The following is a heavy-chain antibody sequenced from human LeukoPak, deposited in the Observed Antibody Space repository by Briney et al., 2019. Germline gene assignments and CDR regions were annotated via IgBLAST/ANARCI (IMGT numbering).Heavy chain of an antibody. D-gene: IGHD5-24*01. CDR1: GFTFSSSW. CDR2: IDSDGSDT. J-gene: IGHJ4*02. V-gene: IGHV3-74*01. Sequence: GGSLRLSCAASGFTFSSSWMYWVRQAPGKGLVWVSRIDSDGSDTTYADSVKGRFTISRDNAKNTLYLQMNSLRAEGTAVYYCARAGYNWEHDYWGQGTLVTVSS. CDR3: ARAGYNWEHDY.